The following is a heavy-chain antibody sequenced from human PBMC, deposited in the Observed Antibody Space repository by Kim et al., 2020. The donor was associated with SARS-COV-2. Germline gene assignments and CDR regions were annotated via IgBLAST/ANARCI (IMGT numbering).Heavy chain of an antibody. Sequence: GGSLRLSCAASAFTFSNYVMNWVRQAPGKGLEWVSIITGSGDTTHYADSVKGRFSISRDNSKNTLYLQMNSERAEDTAVYYCAKDVGDYIGAMIYWGQGT. D-gene: IGHD4-17*01. CDR2: ITGSGDTT. J-gene: IGHJ4*02. CDR3: AKDVGDYIGAMIY. V-gene: IGHV3-23*01. CDR1: AFTFSNYV.